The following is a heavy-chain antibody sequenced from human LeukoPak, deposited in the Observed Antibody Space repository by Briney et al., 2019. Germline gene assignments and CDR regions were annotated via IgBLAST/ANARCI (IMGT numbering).Heavy chain of an antibody. V-gene: IGHV3-21*01. D-gene: IGHD3-10*01. CDR3: ARDAYYYGSGTVDY. Sequence: GRSLRLSCVASGFTFSSCYMNWVRQAPGKGLEWVSSISSSSSYIYYADSVKGRFTISRDNAKNSLYLQMNSLRAEDTAVYYCARDAYYYGSGTVDYWGQGTLVTVSS. CDR2: ISSSSSYI. J-gene: IGHJ4*02. CDR1: GFTFSSCY.